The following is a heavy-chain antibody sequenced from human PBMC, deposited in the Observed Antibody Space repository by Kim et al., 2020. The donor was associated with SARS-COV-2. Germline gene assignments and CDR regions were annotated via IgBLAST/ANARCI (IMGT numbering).Heavy chain of an antibody. CDR3: AVIPVQLELSGAFDI. J-gene: IGHJ3*02. Sequence: SETLSLTCAVSGGSISSSNWWSWVRQPPGKGLEWIGEIYHSGSTNYNPSLKSRVTISVDKSKNQFSLKLSSVTAADTAVYYCAVIPVQLELSGAFDIWGQGTMVTVSS. D-gene: IGHD1-1*01. CDR2: IYHSGST. V-gene: IGHV4-4*02. CDR1: GGSISSSNW.